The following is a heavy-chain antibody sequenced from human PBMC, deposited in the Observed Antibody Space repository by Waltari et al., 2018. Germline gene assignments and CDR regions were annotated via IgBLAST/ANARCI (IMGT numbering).Heavy chain of an antibody. J-gene: IGHJ3*01. V-gene: IGHV3-49*04. Sequence: EVQLVESGGDLVQPGRSLRLSCTGSGFTFRDYAIHWVRRGPGSVVCVLGDLRSKDDTGGTSFSASVGGRFSSSIDDYKGTAYPEMNALQTADSATYYCTREDDGNDSGAFDLWGQGTLVTVSS. D-gene: IGHD5-12*01. CDR1: GFTFRDYA. CDR3: TREDDGNDSGAFDL. CDR2: LRSKDDTGGT.